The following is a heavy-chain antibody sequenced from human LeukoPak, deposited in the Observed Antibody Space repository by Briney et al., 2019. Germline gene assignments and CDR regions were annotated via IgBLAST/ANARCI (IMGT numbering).Heavy chain of an antibody. CDR1: GFTFSDYY. J-gene: IGHJ4*02. V-gene: IGHV3-11*03. CDR2: MSSSSSYA. D-gene: IGHD3-22*01. CDR3: ALRSGGYYDSSGYPTYFDY. Sequence: PGGSLRLSCAASGFTFSDYYMSWIRQAPGKGLEWVSYMSSSSSYANYADSVKGRFTISRDNAKNSLYLQMNSLRAEDTAVYYCALRSGGYYDSSGYPTYFDYWGQGTLVTVSS.